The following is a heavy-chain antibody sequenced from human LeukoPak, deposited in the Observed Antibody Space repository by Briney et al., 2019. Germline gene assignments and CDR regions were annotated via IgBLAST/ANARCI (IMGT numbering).Heavy chain of an antibody. Sequence: SETLSLACAVYGGSLSGHYWSWIRQPPGKGLEWNGEIQHSGNTNNNPSLKSQDTISVDTSKNQFSLKLSSVTAADTAVYYCAREGSDSGYDFVGSWGQGTLVTVSS. CDR3: AREGSDSGYDFVGS. CDR2: IQHSGNT. CDR1: GGSLSGHY. V-gene: IGHV4-34*04. D-gene: IGHD5-12*01. J-gene: IGHJ4*02.